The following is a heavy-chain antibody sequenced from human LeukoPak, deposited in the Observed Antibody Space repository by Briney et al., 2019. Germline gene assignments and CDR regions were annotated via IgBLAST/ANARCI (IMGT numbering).Heavy chain of an antibody. CDR3: ARAYGSGSYFHFDY. J-gene: IGHJ4*02. D-gene: IGHD3-10*01. V-gene: IGHV1-46*01. Sequence: ASVKVSCKASGYPFTSFYLHWVRQAPGQGLEWMGIINPSGGDTSYVQKFQGRVTMTRDTSTSTLYMELSSLRSEDTAVYYCARAYGSGSYFHFDYWGQGTLVTVSS. CDR2: INPSGGDT. CDR1: GYPFTSFY.